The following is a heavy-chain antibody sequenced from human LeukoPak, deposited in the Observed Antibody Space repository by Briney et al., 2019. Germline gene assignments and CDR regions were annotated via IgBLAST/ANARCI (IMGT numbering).Heavy chain of an antibody. V-gene: IGHV4-34*01. CDR2: INHSGST. CDR1: GGSFSGYY. J-gene: IGHJ5*02. Sequence: SETLSLTCAVYGGSFSGYYWSWIRQPPGKGLEWIGEINHSGSTNYNPSLKSRVTISVDTSKNQFSLKLSSVTAADTAVYYCAREPYSSGWHRVRPNWFDPWGQGTLVTVSS. CDR3: AREPYSSGWHRVRPNWFDP. D-gene: IGHD6-19*01.